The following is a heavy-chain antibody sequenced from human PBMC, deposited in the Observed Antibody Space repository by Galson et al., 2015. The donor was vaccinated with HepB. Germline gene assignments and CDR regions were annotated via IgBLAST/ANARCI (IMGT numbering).Heavy chain of an antibody. CDR2: IWYDGSNK. V-gene: IGHV3-33*08. CDR1: GFTFSSYG. Sequence: SLRLSCAASGFTFSSYGMHWVRQAPGKGLEWVAVIWYDGSNKYYADSVKGRFTISRDNSKNTLYLQMNSLRAEDTAVYYCARDGSGSGGDYYYYGMDVWGQGTTVTVSS. D-gene: IGHD3-10*01. J-gene: IGHJ6*02. CDR3: ARDGSGSGGDYYYYGMDV.